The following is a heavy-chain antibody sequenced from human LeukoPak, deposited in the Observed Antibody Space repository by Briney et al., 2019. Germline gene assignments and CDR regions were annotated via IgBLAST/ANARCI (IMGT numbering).Heavy chain of an antibody. CDR3: ARGGLSIMGY. Sequence: GGSLRLSCAASGFTFSSYGMHWVRQAPGKGLEWVAVISYDGSNKYYADSVKGRFTISRDNSKNTLYLQMNSLRAEDTAVYFCARGGLSIMGYWGQGTLVTVSS. CDR1: GFTFSSYG. D-gene: IGHD2/OR15-2a*01. CDR2: ISYDGSNK. J-gene: IGHJ4*02. V-gene: IGHV3-30*03.